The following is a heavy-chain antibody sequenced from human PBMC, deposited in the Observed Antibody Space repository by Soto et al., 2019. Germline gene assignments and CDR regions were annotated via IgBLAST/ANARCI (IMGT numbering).Heavy chain of an antibody. Sequence: SETLSLTCSVSGGTISGYYWTWIRQPAGKGLEWIGRIYSSGNTKCNPSLQSRVTMSLDTSNNQFSLRLTSVTAADTAVYYCARGQRFSDWFDPWGQGTLVTVSS. D-gene: IGHD3-3*01. CDR3: ARGQRFSDWFDP. V-gene: IGHV4-4*07. CDR1: GGTISGYY. J-gene: IGHJ5*02. CDR2: IYSSGNT.